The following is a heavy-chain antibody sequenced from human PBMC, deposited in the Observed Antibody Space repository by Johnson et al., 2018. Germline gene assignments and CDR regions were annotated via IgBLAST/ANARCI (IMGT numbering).Heavy chain of an antibody. D-gene: IGHD3-22*01. J-gene: IGHJ1*01. CDR3: AKASYYDSSGYYLPPEYFQH. CDR2: ISYDGSNK. Sequence: QVQLVQSGGGVVQPGRSLRLSCAASGFTFSSYGMHWVRQAPGKGLEWVAVISYDGSNKYYADSVKGRFTISRDNSKNTQDLQMNSLGAEDTAVYYCAKASYYDSSGYYLPPEYFQHWGQGTLVTVSS. CDR1: GFTFSSYG. V-gene: IGHV3-30*18.